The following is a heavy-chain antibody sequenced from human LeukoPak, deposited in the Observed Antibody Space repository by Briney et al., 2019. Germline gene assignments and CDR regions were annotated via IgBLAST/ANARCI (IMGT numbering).Heavy chain of an antibody. CDR3: ARYIYYGGSGRWFDP. D-gene: IGHD2-21*01. Sequence: PGGSLRLSCAASGFTFSDNYMSWIRQAPGKGLEWIGDINHSGSTNYNPSLTSRVTISVDPSKNQFSLNLSSVTAADTAVYYCARYIYYGGSGRWFDPWGQGTLVTVSS. CDR1: GFTFSDNY. V-gene: IGHV4-34*01. J-gene: IGHJ5*02. CDR2: INHSGST.